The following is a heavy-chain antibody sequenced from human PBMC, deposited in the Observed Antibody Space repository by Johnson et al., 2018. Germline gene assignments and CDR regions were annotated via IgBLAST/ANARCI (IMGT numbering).Heavy chain of an antibody. CDR2: INSDGSGT. CDR1: GFSFSYYW. CDR3: ARDDGYGLSWYYYCMDG. J-gene: IGHJ6*03. Sequence: VQLVQSGGGLVQPGGSLRLSCAASGFSFSYYWMHWVRQAPGKGLVWVSRINSDGSGTSYSDSVQGRFTISRDNAKNTVYLQMNSLRAEEAAVYYCARDDGYGLSWYYYCMDGWGKGTTVTVSS. D-gene: IGHD5-18*01. V-gene: IGHV3-74*01.